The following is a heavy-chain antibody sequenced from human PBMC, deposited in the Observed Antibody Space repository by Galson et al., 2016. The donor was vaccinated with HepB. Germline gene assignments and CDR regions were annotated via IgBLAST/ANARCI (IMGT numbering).Heavy chain of an antibody. CDR3: GKHGGFDY. J-gene: IGHJ4*02. V-gene: IGHV3-23*01. CDR1: GFSFSNSG. CDR2: ITRLGDAT. D-gene: IGHD3-16*01. Sequence: SLRLSCAASGFSFSNSGMSWVRQAPGRGLEWVSGITRLGDATHYADFVKGRFTISRDNSKNTHYLYMNNLTAGDTAIYYCGKHGGFDYWGQGALVTVSS.